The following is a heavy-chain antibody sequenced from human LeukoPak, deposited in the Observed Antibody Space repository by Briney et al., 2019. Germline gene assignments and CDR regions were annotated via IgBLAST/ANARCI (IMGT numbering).Heavy chain of an antibody. CDR2: ISSSSSYI. D-gene: IGHD2-21*02. Sequence: NPGGSLRLSCAASGCTFSSYSMNWVRQAPGKGLEWVSSISSSSSYIYYADSVKGRFTISRDNAKNSLYLQMNSLRAEDTAVYYCARDIYVAYCGGDCYSENWYFDLWGRGTLVTVSS. CDR1: GCTFSSYS. J-gene: IGHJ2*01. CDR3: ARDIYVAYCGGDCYSENWYFDL. V-gene: IGHV3-21*01.